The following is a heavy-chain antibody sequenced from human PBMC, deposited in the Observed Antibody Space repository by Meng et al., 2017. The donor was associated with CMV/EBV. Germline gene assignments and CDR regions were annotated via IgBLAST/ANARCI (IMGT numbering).Heavy chain of an antibody. J-gene: IGHJ4*02. V-gene: IGHV1-2*02. CDR2: INPNSGGT. Sequence: SGAEVKKPGASVKVSCVASGHTFTGYYMHWGRQAPGQGLEWMGWINPNSGGTNYAQKFQGRVTMTRDTSISTAYMELSRLRSDDTAVYYCARDLGDTAIYWGQGTLVTVSS. D-gene: IGHD5-18*01. CDR1: GHTFTGYY. CDR3: ARDLGDTAIY.